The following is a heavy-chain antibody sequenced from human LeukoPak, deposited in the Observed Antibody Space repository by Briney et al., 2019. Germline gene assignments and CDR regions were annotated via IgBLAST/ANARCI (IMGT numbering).Heavy chain of an antibody. J-gene: IGHJ4*02. CDR1: GDSISGYY. Sequence: SETLSLTCTVPGDSISGYYWAWIRQPAGKGLEWIGHIYAPGSSNYSPSFKSRVTTSIDMSNNQFSLRLNSVTAADTAMYYCARDLEDFDSPANDYWGQGTHVIVSP. D-gene: IGHD2-15*01. CDR2: IYAPGSS. CDR3: ARDLEDFDSPANDY. V-gene: IGHV4-4*07.